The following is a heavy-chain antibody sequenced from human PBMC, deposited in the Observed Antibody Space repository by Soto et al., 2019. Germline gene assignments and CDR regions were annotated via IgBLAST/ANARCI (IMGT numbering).Heavy chain of an antibody. Sequence: QVQLVESGGGVVQPGRSLRLSCAASGFPFTSYVMHWVREGPDKGLAWVAIISYDGSDKYYADSVKGRFTISRDNSKNTLYLQMNSLRPEDTALYYCVGGQYDFDYRGQGTLVIVSS. D-gene: IGHD3-10*01. V-gene: IGHV3-30*03. CDR1: GFPFTSYV. CDR3: VGGQYDFDY. J-gene: IGHJ4*02. CDR2: ISYDGSDK.